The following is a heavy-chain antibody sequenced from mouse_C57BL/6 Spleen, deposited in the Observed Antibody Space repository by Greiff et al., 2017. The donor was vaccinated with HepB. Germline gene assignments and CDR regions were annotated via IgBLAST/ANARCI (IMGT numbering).Heavy chain of an antibody. CDR1: RFSLSTFGMG. V-gene: IGHV8-8*01. CDR2: IWWDDDK. D-gene: IGHD2-3*01. CDR3: APEAGDDGYSWFAY. Sequence: QVTLKVSGPGILQPSQTLSLTCSFSRFSLSTFGMGVGWIRQPSGKGLEWLAHIWWDDDKYYNPALKSRLTISKDTSKNQVFLKIANVDTADTATYYCAPEAGDDGYSWFAYWGQGTLVTVSA. J-gene: IGHJ3*01.